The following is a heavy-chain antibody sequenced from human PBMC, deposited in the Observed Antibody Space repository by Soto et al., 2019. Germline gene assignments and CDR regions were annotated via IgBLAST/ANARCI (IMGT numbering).Heavy chain of an antibody. CDR2: FDPEDGET. CDR1: GYTLTELS. J-gene: IGHJ4*02. V-gene: IGHV1-24*01. D-gene: IGHD3-3*01. CDR3: ATVHPLEYSSYFDY. Sequence: QVPLVQSGAEVKKPGASVKVSCKVSGYTLTELSMHWVRQAPGKGLEWMGGFDPEDGETIYAQKFQGRVTMTEDTXXDTAYMELSSLRSEDTAVYYCATVHPLEYSSYFDYWGQGTLVTVSS.